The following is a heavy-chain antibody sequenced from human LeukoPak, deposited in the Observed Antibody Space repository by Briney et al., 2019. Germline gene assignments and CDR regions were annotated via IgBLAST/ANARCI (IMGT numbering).Heavy chain of an antibody. CDR1: GGSFSGYY. CDR2: INHSGST. V-gene: IGHV4-34*01. Sequence: PSETLSLTCAVYGGSFSGYYWSWIRQPPGKGLEWIGEINHSGSTNYNPSLKSRVTISVDTSKNQFSLKLSSVTAADTAVYYCARGPVVVVAATPSGYYYGMDVWGQGTTVTVSS. CDR3: ARGPVVVVAATPSGYYYGMDV. D-gene: IGHD2-15*01. J-gene: IGHJ6*02.